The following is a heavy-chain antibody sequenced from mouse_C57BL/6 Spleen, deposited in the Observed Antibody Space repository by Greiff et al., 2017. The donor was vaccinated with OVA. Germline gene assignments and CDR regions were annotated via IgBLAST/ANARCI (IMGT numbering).Heavy chain of an antibody. CDR3: ARWGLWSFFDY. J-gene: IGHJ2*01. CDR1: GYTFTDYY. V-gene: IGHV1-26*01. Sequence: VQLQQSGPELVKPGASVKISCKASGYTFTDYYMNWVKQSHGKSLEWIGDINPKNGGNSYNQKFKGKATLTVDKYSRTAYMELRSLTSEDSAVYYCARWGLWSFFDYWGQGTTLTVSS. D-gene: IGHD1-1*02. CDR2: INPKNGGN.